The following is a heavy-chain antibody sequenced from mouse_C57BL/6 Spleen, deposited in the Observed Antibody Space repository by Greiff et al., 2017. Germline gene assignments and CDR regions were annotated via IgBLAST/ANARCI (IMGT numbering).Heavy chain of an antibody. CDR1: GFTFSDYG. CDR2: ISSGSSTI. V-gene: IGHV5-17*01. CDR3: ARGSRYYDARDY. J-gene: IGHJ4*01. Sequence: EVMLVESGGGLVKPGGSLKLSCAASGFTFSDYGMHWVRQAPEKGLEWVAYISSGSSTIYYADTVKGRFTLSIDNPKNTLFLQMTSLRSEDTAMDYCARGSRYYDARDYWGKGTSVTVSS.